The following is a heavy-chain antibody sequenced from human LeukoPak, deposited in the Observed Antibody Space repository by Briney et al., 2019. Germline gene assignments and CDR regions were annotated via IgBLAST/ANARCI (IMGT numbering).Heavy chain of an antibody. V-gene: IGHV1-2*02. CDR1: GYTFTGYY. J-gene: IGHJ4*02. CDR3: ARGIYYYDSSGYVDY. CDR2: INPNSGGT. D-gene: IGHD3-22*01. Sequence: AASVKVSCKASGYTFTGYYMHWVRQAPGQGLEWMGWINPNSGGTNYAQKFQGRVTMTRDTSISTAYMELSRLRSDDTAVYYCARGIYYYDSSGYVDYWGQGTLVTVSS.